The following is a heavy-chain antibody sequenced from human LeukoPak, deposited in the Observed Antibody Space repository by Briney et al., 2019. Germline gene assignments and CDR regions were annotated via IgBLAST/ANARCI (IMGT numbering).Heavy chain of an antibody. CDR3: ARDSSVRGVIISDWLDP. V-gene: IGHV4-4*07. CDR1: GGSISSYY. CDR2: IYTSGST. J-gene: IGHJ5*02. Sequence: SETLSLTCTVSGGSISSYYWSWIRQPAGKGLEWIGRIYTSGSTNYNPSLKSRVTMSVDTSKNQFSLKLSSVTAADTAVYYCARDSSVRGVIISDWLDPWGQGTLVTVSS. D-gene: IGHD3-10*01.